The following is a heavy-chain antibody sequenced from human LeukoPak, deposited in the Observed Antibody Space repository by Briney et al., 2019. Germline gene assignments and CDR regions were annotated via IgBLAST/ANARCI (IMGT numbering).Heavy chain of an antibody. CDR1: GYTFTSYA. CDR2: MNPNSGNT. CDR3: ARIRRLYYFDY. J-gene: IGHJ4*02. V-gene: IGHV1-8*02. D-gene: IGHD3-22*01. Sequence: GASVKVSCKASGYTFTSYAMHWVRQATGQGLEWMGWMNPNSGNTGYAQKFQGRVTMTRNTSISTAYMELSSLRSEDTAVYYCARIRRLYYFDYWGQGTLVTVSS.